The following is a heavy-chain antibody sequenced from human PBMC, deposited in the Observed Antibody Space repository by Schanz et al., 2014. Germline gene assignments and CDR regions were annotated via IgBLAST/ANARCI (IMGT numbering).Heavy chain of an antibody. CDR1: GFTFSSYN. CDR2: ISPSSSYI. J-gene: IGHJ4*02. CDR3: AKDPSYGSDWVKYLDH. V-gene: IGHV3-21*02. Sequence: EVQLVESGGGLVRPGDSLRLSCAASGFTFSSYNINWVRQAPGKGLEYISSISPSSSYIYYADSVKGRFTISRDNAKNSLYLQMNSLRAEDAAVYYCAKDPSYGSDWVKYLDHWGQGTLVTVSS. D-gene: IGHD1-26*01.